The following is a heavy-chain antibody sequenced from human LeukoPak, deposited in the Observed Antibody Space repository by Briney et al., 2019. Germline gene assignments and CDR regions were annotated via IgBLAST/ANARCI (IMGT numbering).Heavy chain of an antibody. CDR2: ISSDGSSK. CDR1: GFTLSSYG. V-gene: IGHV3-30-3*01. Sequence: GRSLRLSCAASGFTLSSYGLHWFRQAPGKGLEWVAVISSDGSSKSYADSVKGRFTSSRDNSKNTLYPRMNSLRAEDTAVYYCARDLSGYYSADYWGQGTLVTVSS. D-gene: IGHD3-3*01. CDR3: ARDLSGYYSADY. J-gene: IGHJ4*02.